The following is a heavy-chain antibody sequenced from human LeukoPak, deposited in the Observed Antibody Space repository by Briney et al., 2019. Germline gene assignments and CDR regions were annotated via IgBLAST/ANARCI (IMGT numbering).Heavy chain of an antibody. Sequence: GGSLRLSCAASGFTFSSYWMSWVRQAPGKGLEWVANIKQDGSEKYYVDSVKGRFTISRDNAKNSLYLQMNSLRAEAMAVYYCARDLVIRALRFHPWGQGTLVTVSS. J-gene: IGHJ5*02. CDR1: GFTFSSYW. D-gene: IGHD3-10*01. CDR3: ARDLVIRALRFHP. CDR2: IKQDGSEK. V-gene: IGHV3-7*01.